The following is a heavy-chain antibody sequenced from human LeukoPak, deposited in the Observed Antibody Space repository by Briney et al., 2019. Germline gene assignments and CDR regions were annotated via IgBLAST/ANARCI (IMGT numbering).Heavy chain of an antibody. J-gene: IGHJ4*02. V-gene: IGHV3-7*01. CDR3: AREDELDY. CDR1: GFNFSSNW. CDR2: INEDGSEK. Sequence: GGSLRLSCAASGFNFSSNWMNWVRQAPGKGLEWVANINEDGSEKYYVDSVKGRFSISRDNAKNSLYLQMNSLRAEDTALYYCAREDELDYWGQGTLVTVSS.